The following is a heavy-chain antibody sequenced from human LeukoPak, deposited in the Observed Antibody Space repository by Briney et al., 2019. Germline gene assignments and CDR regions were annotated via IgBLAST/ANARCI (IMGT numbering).Heavy chain of an antibody. CDR1: GGTFSSYA. Sequence: SVKVSCKASGGTFSSYAISWVRQAPGQGLEWMGRIIPTLGIANYAQKFQGRVTITADKSTSTAYMELSSLRSEDTAVYYCAREGGRGYSGYGFDYWGQGTLVTVSS. V-gene: IGHV1-69*04. CDR2: IIPTLGIA. D-gene: IGHD5-12*01. J-gene: IGHJ4*02. CDR3: AREGGRGYSGYGFDY.